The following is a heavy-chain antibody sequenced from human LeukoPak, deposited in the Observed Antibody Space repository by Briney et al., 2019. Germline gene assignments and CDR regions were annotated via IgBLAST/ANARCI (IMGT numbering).Heavy chain of an antibody. J-gene: IGHJ6*03. D-gene: IGHD3-10*01. Sequence: SETLSLTCTVSGGSISSYYWSWIRQPPGKGLEWIGYIYYSGSTNYNPSLKSRVTMSVHTFKNQFSLKLSSVTAADTAVYYCARERGDPYYYYYYMDVWGKGTTVTVSS. CDR3: ARERGDPYYYYYYMDV. V-gene: IGHV4-59*12. CDR2: IYYSGST. CDR1: GGSISSYY.